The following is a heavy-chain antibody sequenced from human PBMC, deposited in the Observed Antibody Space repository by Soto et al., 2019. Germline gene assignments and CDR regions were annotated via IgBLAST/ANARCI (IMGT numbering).Heavy chain of an antibody. J-gene: IGHJ4*02. V-gene: IGHV4-31*03. CDR1: GDSISSGDYN. CDR2: IDLSGNT. Sequence: PAETLSLTCTVSGDSISSGDYNWDWIRQHPGKGLEWIGYIDLSGNTHYNPSLKSRVSISVDTSHNQFSLKLSSVTAAATAVYYCATGDYWGQGNPVTVSS. CDR3: ATGDY.